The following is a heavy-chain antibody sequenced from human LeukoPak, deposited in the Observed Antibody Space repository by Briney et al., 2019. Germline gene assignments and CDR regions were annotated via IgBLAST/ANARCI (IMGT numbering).Heavy chain of an antibody. Sequence: GGSLRLSCAASGFTFSSYATSWVRQAPGKGLEWVGRIKSKTDGGTTDYAAPVKGRFTISRDDSKNTLYLQMNCLKTEDTAVYYCTKGVLLWFGEYPFDPWGQGTLVTVSS. CDR1: GFTFSSYA. CDR2: IKSKTDGGTT. CDR3: TKGVLLWFGEYPFDP. J-gene: IGHJ5*02. V-gene: IGHV3-15*01. D-gene: IGHD3-10*01.